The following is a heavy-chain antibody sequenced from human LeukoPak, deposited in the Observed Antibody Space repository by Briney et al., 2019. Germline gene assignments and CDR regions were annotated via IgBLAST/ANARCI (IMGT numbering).Heavy chain of an antibody. V-gene: IGHV3-48*03. CDR3: ARDYYGSGSTQFDY. CDR2: ISSSGSTI. D-gene: IGHD3-10*01. J-gene: IGHJ4*02. CDR1: GFTFSSYE. Sequence: PGGSLRLSCAASGFTFSSYEMNWVRQALGKGLEWVSYISSSGSTIYYADSVKGRFTISRDNAKNSLYLQMNSLRAEDTAVYYCARDYYGSGSTQFDYWGQGTLVTVSS.